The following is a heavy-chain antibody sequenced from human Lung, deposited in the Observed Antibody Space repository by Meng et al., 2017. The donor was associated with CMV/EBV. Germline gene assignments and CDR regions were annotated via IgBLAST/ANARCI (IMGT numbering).Heavy chain of an antibody. CDR1: GFTFGDYA. CDR2: IRSKAYGGTT. V-gene: IGHV3-49*04. CDR3: SITGEPNYYYYYGMDV. D-gene: IGHD7-27*01. Sequence: GESLKISCTASGFTFGDYAMSWVRQAPGKGLEWVGFIRSKAYGGTTEYAASVKGRFTISRDDSKSIAYLQMNSLKTEDTAVYYCSITGEPNYYYYYGMDVWXQRTTVTVSS. J-gene: IGHJ6*02.